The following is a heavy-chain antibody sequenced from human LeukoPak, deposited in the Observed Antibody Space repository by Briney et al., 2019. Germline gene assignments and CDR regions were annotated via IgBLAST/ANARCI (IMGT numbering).Heavy chain of an antibody. V-gene: IGHV6-1*01. J-gene: IGHJ4*02. D-gene: IGHD6-13*01. CDR2: TYYRSKWYN. CDR3: ARGVYSYANSWYGFDY. CDR1: GDSVSSNSAA. Sequence: SQTLSLTCAISGDSVSSNSAAWNWIRQSPSRGLEWLGRTYYRSKWYNDYAVSVKSRITINPDTSKNQFSLQLSSVTAADTAVYYCARGVYSYANSWYGFDYWGQGTLVTVSS.